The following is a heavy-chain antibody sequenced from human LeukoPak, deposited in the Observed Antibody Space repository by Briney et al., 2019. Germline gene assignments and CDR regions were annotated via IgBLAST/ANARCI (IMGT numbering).Heavy chain of an antibody. Sequence: PSETLSLTCAVYGGSFSGYYWSWIRQPPGKGLEWIGYIYYSGSTNYNPSLKSRVTISVDTSKNQFSLKLSSVTAADTAVYYCARASHLYCSSTSCYFERGFFDIWGQGTMVTVSS. D-gene: IGHD2-2*01. CDR3: ARASHLYCSSTSCYFERGFFDI. J-gene: IGHJ3*02. CDR2: IYYSGST. CDR1: GGSFSGYY. V-gene: IGHV4-59*01.